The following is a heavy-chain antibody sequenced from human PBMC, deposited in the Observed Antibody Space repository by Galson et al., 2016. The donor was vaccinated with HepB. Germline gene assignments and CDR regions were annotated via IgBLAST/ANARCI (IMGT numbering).Heavy chain of an antibody. CDR1: GFSVNSNY. V-gene: IGHV3-66*01. D-gene: IGHD1/OR15-1a*01. CDR2: IFAGGNT. Sequence: SLRLSCAASGFSVNSNYMNWVRQAPGKGLEWVSVIFAGGNTYYADSVQDRFTISRDPSKNTVFLQLSSLRAEDTAVYYCARDRRRTGPPPYYYYYYGLDVWGQGTTVTVSS. J-gene: IGHJ6*02. CDR3: ARDRRRTGPPPYYYYYYGLDV.